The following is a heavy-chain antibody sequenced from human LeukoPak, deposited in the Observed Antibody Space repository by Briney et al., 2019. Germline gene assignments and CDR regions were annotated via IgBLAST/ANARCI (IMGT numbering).Heavy chain of an antibody. J-gene: IGHJ6*02. Sequence: PSETLSLTCTVSGGSISSSSYSWSWIRQPPGKGLEWIGEINHSGSTNYNPSLKSRVTISVDTSKNQFSLKLSSVTAADTAVYYCARASIAAAGRGIRYYYYGMDVWGQGTTVTVSS. CDR1: GGSISSSSYS. CDR2: INHSGST. D-gene: IGHD6-13*01. V-gene: IGHV4-39*07. CDR3: ARASIAAAGRGIRYYYYGMDV.